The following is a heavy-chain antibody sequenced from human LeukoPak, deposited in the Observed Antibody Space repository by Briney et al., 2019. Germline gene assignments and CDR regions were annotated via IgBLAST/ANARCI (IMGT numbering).Heavy chain of an antibody. D-gene: IGHD5-12*01. Sequence: PGGSLRLSCAAPGFTVSNFAMNWVRQAPGKGLEWVSVLIASSGSTDYADSVKGRFTISRDNSKNTLYLQMNSLRAEDTAIYYCAKGGYDYIEIGYFDYWGQGTLVTVSS. CDR1: GFTVSNFA. CDR3: AKGGYDYIEIGYFDY. CDR2: LIASSGST. V-gene: IGHV3-23*01. J-gene: IGHJ4*02.